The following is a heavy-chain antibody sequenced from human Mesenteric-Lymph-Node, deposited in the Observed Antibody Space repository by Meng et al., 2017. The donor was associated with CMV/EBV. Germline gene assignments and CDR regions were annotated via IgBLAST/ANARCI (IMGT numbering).Heavy chain of an antibody. V-gene: IGHV4-59*12. CDR2: IYYSGST. CDR1: GGSISSYY. D-gene: IGHD7-27*01. Sequence: SETLSLTCTVSGGSISSYYWSWIRQPPGKGLEWIGYIYYSGSTNYNPSLRSRVTISVDTSKNQFSLKLSSVTAADTAVYYCARDSSSQLTGDLWYYFDYWGQGTLVTVSS. J-gene: IGHJ4*02. CDR3: ARDSSSQLTGDLWYYFDY.